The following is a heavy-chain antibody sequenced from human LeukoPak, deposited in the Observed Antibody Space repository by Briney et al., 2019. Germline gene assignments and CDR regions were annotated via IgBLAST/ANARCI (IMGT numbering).Heavy chain of an antibody. J-gene: IGHJ4*02. V-gene: IGHV1-46*01. CDR2: INPSGGST. Sequence: GASVKVSCKASGYTFTSYYMHWVRQAPGQGLEWMGIINPSGGSTSYAQKFQGRVTMTRDMSTCTVYMELSSLRSEDTAVYYCARDDPYYYDSSGYYLDYWGQGTLVTVSS. D-gene: IGHD3-22*01. CDR3: ARDDPYYYDSSGYYLDY. CDR1: GYTFTSYY.